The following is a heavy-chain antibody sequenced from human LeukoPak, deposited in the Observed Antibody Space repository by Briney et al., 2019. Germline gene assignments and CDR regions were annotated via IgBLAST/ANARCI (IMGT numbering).Heavy chain of an antibody. V-gene: IGHV1-18*01. CDR1: GYTFTSYG. J-gene: IGHJ3*02. D-gene: IGHD2-2*01. CDR3: AREDLCSSTSCRAFDI. Sequence: ASVKVSCKASGYTFTSYGISWVRQAPGQGLEWMGWISAYNGNTNYAQKFQGRVTITTDESTSTAYMELSRLRSEDTAVYYCAREDLCSSTSCRAFDIWGQGTMVTVSS. CDR2: ISAYNGNT.